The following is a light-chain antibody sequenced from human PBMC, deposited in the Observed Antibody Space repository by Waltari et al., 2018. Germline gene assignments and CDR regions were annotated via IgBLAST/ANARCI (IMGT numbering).Light chain of an antibody. CDR3: QQYNYWPPLT. J-gene: IGKJ4*01. CDR1: ETLSKK. CDR2: DAS. Sequence: ETVMTQSPATLSVSPGERVTLSCRASETLSKKLAWYQHKSGQAPRLLIYDASTRATGIPPRFSGSGSGTEFTLTISSLQPEDFALYYCQQYNYWPPLTFGGGTNVEI. V-gene: IGKV3-15*01.